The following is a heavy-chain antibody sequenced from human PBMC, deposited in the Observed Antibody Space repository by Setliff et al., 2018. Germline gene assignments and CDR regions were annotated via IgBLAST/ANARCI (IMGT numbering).Heavy chain of an antibody. CDR2: IYHSGST. D-gene: IGHD6-13*01. J-gene: IGHJ3*02. CDR3: ARDEDSSSWYVPRSSHPFDI. Sequence: SETLSLTCTVSGYSISSGYYWGWIRQPPGKGLEWIGSIYHSGSTYYNPSLKSRVTISVDTSKNQFSLKLSSVTAADTAVYYCARDEDSSSWYVPRSSHPFDIWGQGTMVTVSS. V-gene: IGHV4-38-2*02. CDR1: GYSISSGYY.